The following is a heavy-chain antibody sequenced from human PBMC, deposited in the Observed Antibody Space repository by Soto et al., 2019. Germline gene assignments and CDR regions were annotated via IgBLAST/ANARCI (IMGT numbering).Heavy chain of an antibody. Sequence: PGGSLRLSCSASGFTFDDYAVHWVRQAPGKGLEWVSGLNWNSVSAGYADSVKGRFTIPRDNAKNSLYLQMNSLRAEDTALYYCAKDISGSYSGPYFDCWGQGTLVTVSS. V-gene: IGHV3-9*01. D-gene: IGHD1-26*01. CDR2: LNWNSVSA. CDR3: AKDISGSYSGPYFDC. J-gene: IGHJ4*02. CDR1: GFTFDDYA.